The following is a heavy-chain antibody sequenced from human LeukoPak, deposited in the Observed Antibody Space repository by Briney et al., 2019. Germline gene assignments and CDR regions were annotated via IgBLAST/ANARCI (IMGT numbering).Heavy chain of an antibody. D-gene: IGHD2-2*01. CDR2: ISGSGGGT. CDR1: GFTFSSYA. V-gene: IGHV3-23*01. CDR3: AKGPAATEGWFDP. Sequence: PGGSLRLSCAASGFTFSSYAMSWVRQAPGKGLEWVSAISGSGGGTYYADSVKGRFTISRDNSKNTLYLQLNSLRVDDTAVYYCAKGPAATEGWFDPWGQGTLVTVSS. J-gene: IGHJ5*02.